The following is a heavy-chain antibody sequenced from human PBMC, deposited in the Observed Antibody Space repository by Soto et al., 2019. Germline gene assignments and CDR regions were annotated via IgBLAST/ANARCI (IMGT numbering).Heavy chain of an antibody. D-gene: IGHD6-19*01. J-gene: IGHJ4*02. CDR3: AKADGQQWLLPHLEN. CDR1: GFNINKYA. Sequence: EVQLLESGGGLVRPGESLRLSCAASGFNINKYAMSWVRQAPGEGLEWVSGISCCGGTASYTDSVKGRFTIARDDAKNTLYLDMNSLRVEDTAEYYCAKADGQQWLLPHLENWGRGTLVTVS. V-gene: IGHV3-23*01. CDR2: ISCCGGTA.